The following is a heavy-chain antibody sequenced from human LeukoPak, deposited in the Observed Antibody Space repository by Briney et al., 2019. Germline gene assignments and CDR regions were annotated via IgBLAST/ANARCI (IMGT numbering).Heavy chain of an antibody. CDR3: AKDQFLDS. Sequence: PGGSLRLPCAASGFSFSDYYMSWIRQAPGKGLEWVSSISRGGNSKYSADSVKGRFTISRDNAKKSLDLQMDSLRAEDTAVYYCAKDQFLDSWGQGTLVTVSS. CDR2: ISRGGNSK. CDR1: GFSFSDYY. V-gene: IGHV3-11*01. J-gene: IGHJ4*02.